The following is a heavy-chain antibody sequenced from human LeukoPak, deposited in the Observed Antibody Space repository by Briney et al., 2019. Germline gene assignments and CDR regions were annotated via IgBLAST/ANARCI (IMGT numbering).Heavy chain of an antibody. V-gene: IGHV3-49*04. D-gene: IGHD5-24*01. J-gene: IGHJ4*02. CDR3: TSQRDGYNCRVLRPVY. CDR2: IRGKAYGATT. Sequence: GGSLRLSCTVSGFTFGDYGMSWVRQAPGKGLEWVGCIRGKAYGATTEYAASVKGRFTISSDDSKSIAYLQMNSLKTEDTAVYYCTSQRDGYNCRVLRPVYWGQGTLVTVPS. CDR1: GFTFGDYG.